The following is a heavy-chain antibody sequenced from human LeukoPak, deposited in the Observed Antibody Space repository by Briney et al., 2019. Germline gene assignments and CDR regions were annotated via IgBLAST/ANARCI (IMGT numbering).Heavy chain of an antibody. CDR2: IIPILGIA. D-gene: IGHD6-25*01. J-gene: IGHJ4*02. CDR1: GYTFTNFG. Sequence: ASVKVSCKAFGYTFTNFGITWVRQAPGQGLEWMGRIIPILGIANYAQKFQGRVTITADKSTSTAYMELSSLRSEDTAVYYCARDSSGLVDYWGQGTLVTVSS. V-gene: IGHV1-69*04. CDR3: ARDSSGLVDY.